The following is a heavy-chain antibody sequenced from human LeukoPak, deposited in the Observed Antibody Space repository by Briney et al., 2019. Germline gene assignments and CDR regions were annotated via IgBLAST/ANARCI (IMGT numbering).Heavy chain of an antibody. Sequence: GGSLRLSCAASGFTFSSYAMNWVRQAPGKGLEWVSSITDSGGNTYSADSVRGRFTISGDNSKNTLYLQMNSLRAEDTAVYYCAKGENGDSAFDIWGQGTMVTVSS. V-gene: IGHV3-23*01. CDR2: ITDSGGNT. D-gene: IGHD7-27*01. CDR3: AKGENGDSAFDI. J-gene: IGHJ3*02. CDR1: GFTFSSYA.